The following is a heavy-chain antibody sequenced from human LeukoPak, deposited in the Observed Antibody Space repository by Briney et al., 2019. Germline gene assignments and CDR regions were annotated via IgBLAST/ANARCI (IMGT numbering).Heavy chain of an antibody. CDR3: ATAGRLSYYFDY. V-gene: IGHV3-23*01. J-gene: IGHJ4*02. Sequence: GGSPRLSCTASGFSVSTYAMNWVRQAPGKGLEWVSGISVSGDSTYYADSVKGRLTISRDNSRNTLYLQMNSLRAEDTAVYYCATAGRLSYYFDYWGQGTLVTVSS. CDR2: ISVSGDST. D-gene: IGHD6-6*01. CDR1: GFSVSTYA.